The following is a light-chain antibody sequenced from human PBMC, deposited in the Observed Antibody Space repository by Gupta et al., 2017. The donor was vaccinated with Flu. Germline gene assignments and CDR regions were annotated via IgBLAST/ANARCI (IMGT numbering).Light chain of an antibody. CDR2: EVT. CDR3: SSYTSRTTHVI. CDR1: SSDIGGYNY. J-gene: IGLJ2*01. Sequence: QSALTQPASVSGSLGQSITISCTGTSSDIGGYNYVSWYQQHPGKAPKLTIYEVTDRPSGVSNRFSGSKSGNTASLTISGLQAEDEADYYCSSYTSRTTHVIFGGGTKLTVL. V-gene: IGLV2-14*01.